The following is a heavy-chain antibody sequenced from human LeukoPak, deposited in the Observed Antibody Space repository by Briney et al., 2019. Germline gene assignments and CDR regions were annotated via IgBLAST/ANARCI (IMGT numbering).Heavy chain of an antibody. CDR3: ARDYSSGSYFDY. Sequence: GGSLRLSCAASQFTFSNYAVSWVRQAPGKGLEWVSAISAGGGSTYYAESVKGRFTISRDNSKNTLYLQMSSLRAEDTAVYYCARDYSSGSYFDYWGQGTLVTVSS. CDR2: ISAGGGST. V-gene: IGHV3-23*01. D-gene: IGHD6-19*01. J-gene: IGHJ4*02. CDR1: QFTFSNYA.